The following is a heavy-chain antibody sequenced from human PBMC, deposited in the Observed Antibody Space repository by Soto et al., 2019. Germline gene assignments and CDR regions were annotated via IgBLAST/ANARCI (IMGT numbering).Heavy chain of an antibody. CDR3: AHDYGDYGWFDP. CDR2: INHSGSP. Sequence: QVQLQQWGAGLLKPSETLSLTCAVYGGSFSGYYWSWIRQPPGKGLEWIGEINHSGSPNYNPSLKSRVTISVDTSKNQFSLKLSSVTAADTAVYYCAHDYGDYGWFDPWGQGTLVTVSS. V-gene: IGHV4-34*01. J-gene: IGHJ5*02. D-gene: IGHD4-17*01. CDR1: GGSFSGYY.